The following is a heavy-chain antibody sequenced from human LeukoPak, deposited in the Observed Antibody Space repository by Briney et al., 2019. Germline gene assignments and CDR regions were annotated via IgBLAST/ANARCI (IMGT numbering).Heavy chain of an antibody. V-gene: IGHV3-74*01. Sequence: PGGSLRLSCAASGFTFSTYWMHWVRQAPGKGLVWVSRIFSDGSGTTYADSVKGRFTISRDNAKNTLYLQMNSLRAEDTAMYYCVVLAPTDPAIPWGQGTLVTVSS. J-gene: IGHJ5*02. CDR2: IFSDGSGT. CDR1: GFTFSTYW. D-gene: IGHD3-3*02. CDR3: VVLAPTDPAIP.